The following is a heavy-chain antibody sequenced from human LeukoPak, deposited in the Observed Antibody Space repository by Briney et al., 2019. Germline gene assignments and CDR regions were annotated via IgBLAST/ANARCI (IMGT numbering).Heavy chain of an antibody. V-gene: IGHV3-30*02. CDR1: GFTFSSYG. CDR2: IRYDGSNK. Sequence: GGSLRLSCAASGFTFSSYGMHWVRQAPGKGLEWVAFIRYDGSNKYYAGSVKGRFTISRDNSKNTLYLQMYSLRAEDTAVYYCAKPTRITIFGVAEYYFDYWGQGTLVTVSS. CDR3: AKPTRITIFGVAEYYFDY. J-gene: IGHJ4*02. D-gene: IGHD3-3*01.